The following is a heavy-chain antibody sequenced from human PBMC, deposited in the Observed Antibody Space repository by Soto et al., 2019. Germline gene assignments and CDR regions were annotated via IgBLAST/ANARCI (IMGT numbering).Heavy chain of an antibody. V-gene: IGHV3-53*01. D-gene: IGHD2-21*02. J-gene: IGHJ3*02. Sequence: PGGSLRLSCAASGFTVSSNYMSWVRQAPGKGLEWVSVIYSGGSTYYADSVKGRFTIYRDNSKNTLYLQMNSLRAEDTAVYYCARDSHIAYCGGDCYSGAFDIWGQGTMVTVSS. CDR3: ARDSHIAYCGGDCYSGAFDI. CDR2: IYSGGST. CDR1: GFTVSSNY.